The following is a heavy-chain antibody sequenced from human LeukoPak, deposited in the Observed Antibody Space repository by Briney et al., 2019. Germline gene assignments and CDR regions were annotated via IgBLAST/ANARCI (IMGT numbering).Heavy chain of an antibody. J-gene: IGHJ4*02. CDR1: GGSISSGGYS. CDR3: ARDIDSSGYQFDY. Sequence: SETLSLTCTVSGGSISSGGYSWSWIRQHPGKGLEWIGYIYYSGSTYYNPSLKSRVTISVDTSKNQFSLKLSSVTAADTAVCYCARDIDSSGYQFDYWGQGTLVTVSS. CDR2: IYYSGST. V-gene: IGHV4-31*03. D-gene: IGHD3-22*01.